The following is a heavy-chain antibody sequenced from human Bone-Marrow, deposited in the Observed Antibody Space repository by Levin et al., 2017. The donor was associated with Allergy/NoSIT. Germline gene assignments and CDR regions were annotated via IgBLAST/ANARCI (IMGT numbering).Heavy chain of an antibody. CDR2: TAYDGTDK. Sequence: GESLKISCIASGFNFSDFAMHWVRQAPGQGLEWVAVTAYDGTDKYYGDSVKGRFTISRDNSKNTVFLQMNRLRPEDTAVYYCAKGVGLAIDYWGQGTPVIVSS. J-gene: IGHJ4*02. CDR3: AKGVGLAIDY. CDR1: GFNFSDFA. V-gene: IGHV3-30*18. D-gene: IGHD1-26*01.